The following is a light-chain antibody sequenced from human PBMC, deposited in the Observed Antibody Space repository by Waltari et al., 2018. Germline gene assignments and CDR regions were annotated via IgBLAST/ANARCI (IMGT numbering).Light chain of an antibody. CDR2: GAS. Sequence: IILTQSPATLSVSPGGTATLSCRASQSISSNVAWYQQKHGQTPRLLMYGASSRASGVPGRFSGSGSGTEFTLTISSLQSEDFAVYYCQQYNNWPPLTFGGGTKVEI. CDR1: QSISSN. J-gene: IGKJ4*01. V-gene: IGKV3-15*01. CDR3: QQYNNWPPLT.